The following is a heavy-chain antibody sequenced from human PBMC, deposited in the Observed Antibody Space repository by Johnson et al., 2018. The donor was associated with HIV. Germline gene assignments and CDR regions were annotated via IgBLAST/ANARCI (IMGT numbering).Heavy chain of an antibody. J-gene: IGHJ3*02. Sequence: VQLVESGGGLVQPGGSLRLSCVVSGFSFTTIMTWLRQAPGKGLEWVANINQDGSETSYVDSVKGRFTISRDNSKNTLYLQMNSLRAEDTALYYCAKDIPSSGHAFDIWGQGTMVTVSS. V-gene: IGHV3-7*05. CDR1: GFSFTTI. CDR3: AKDIPSSGHAFDI. CDR2: INQDGSET. D-gene: IGHD6-19*01.